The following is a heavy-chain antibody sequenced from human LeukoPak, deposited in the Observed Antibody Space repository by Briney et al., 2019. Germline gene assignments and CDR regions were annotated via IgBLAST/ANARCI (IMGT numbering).Heavy chain of an antibody. Sequence: ASVNVSCKASGGTFSSYAISWVRQAPGQGLEWMGGIIPIFGTANYAQKFQGRVTITADESTSTAYMELSSLRSEDTAVYYCATAETYYDILTGYSYWGQGTLVTVSS. J-gene: IGHJ4*02. CDR3: ATAETYYDILTGYSY. CDR2: IIPIFGTA. D-gene: IGHD3-9*01. V-gene: IGHV1-69*13. CDR1: GGTFSSYA.